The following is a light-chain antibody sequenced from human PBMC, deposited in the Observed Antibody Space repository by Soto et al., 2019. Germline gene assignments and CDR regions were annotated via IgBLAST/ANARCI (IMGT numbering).Light chain of an antibody. J-gene: IGKJ2*01. Sequence: DIKMTQSPSSLSASVGDRVTITCRASQYISNYLNWYQQKSGTAPKLLIHTASTLHSGVPSRFSGRGSGPDFTLTISSVQPDDFAIYFCQQSYSPPPTFGQGTNLEIK. CDR2: TAS. V-gene: IGKV1-39*01. CDR1: QYISNY. CDR3: QQSYSPPPT.